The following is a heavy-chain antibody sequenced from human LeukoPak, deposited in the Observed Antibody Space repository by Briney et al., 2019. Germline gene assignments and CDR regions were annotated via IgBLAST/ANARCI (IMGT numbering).Heavy chain of an antibody. CDR2: INSDESVT. J-gene: IGHJ4*02. V-gene: IGHV3-74*03. CDR3: VRSRFTTSSFDY. Sequence: GSLRLPCAASGFTFSSSWMQWVRQAPGQGLVWVSRINSDESVTTYTNSVKGRFTISRDNAKNTLYLQMNSLRAEDTAVYYCVRSRFTTSSFDYWGQGTLVTVSS. CDR1: GFTFSSSW. D-gene: IGHD2-2*01.